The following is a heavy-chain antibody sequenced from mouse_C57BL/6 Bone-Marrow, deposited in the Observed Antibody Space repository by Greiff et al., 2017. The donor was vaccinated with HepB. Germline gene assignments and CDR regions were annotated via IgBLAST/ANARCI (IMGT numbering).Heavy chain of an antibody. Sequence: VQLQQSGAELARPGASVKLSCKASGYTFPSYGISGVKQRTGQGLEWIGEIYPRSGNTYYNEKFKGKATLTADKSSSTAYMELRSLTSEDSAVYFCARKDLITTVVEWYFDVWGTGTTVTVSS. CDR2: IYPRSGNT. CDR1: GYTFPSYG. J-gene: IGHJ1*03. CDR3: ARKDLITTVVEWYFDV. V-gene: IGHV1-81*01. D-gene: IGHD1-1*01.